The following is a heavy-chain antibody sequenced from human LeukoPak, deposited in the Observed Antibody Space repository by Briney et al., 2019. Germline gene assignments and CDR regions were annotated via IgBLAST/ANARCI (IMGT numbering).Heavy chain of an antibody. Sequence: PSETLSLTCTVSGGSISSYYWSWIRQPPGKGLEWIGYIYYSGSTNYNPSLKSRVTISVDTSKNQFSLKLSYMTAADTAVYFCARESSWGNFDYWGQGTLVTVSS. V-gene: IGHV4-59*01. CDR2: IYYSGST. J-gene: IGHJ4*02. CDR1: GGSISSYY. CDR3: ARESSWGNFDY. D-gene: IGHD7-27*01.